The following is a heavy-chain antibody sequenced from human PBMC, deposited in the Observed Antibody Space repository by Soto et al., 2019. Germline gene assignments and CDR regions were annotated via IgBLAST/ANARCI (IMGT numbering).Heavy chain of an antibody. V-gene: IGHV1-18*01. CDR3: ARESVEKSSDY. CDR1: GYTFTSYA. Sequence: ASVKVSCKASGYTFTSYAISWVRQAPGQGLEWMGWISAYNGNTNYAQKLQGRVTMTTDTSTTTAYMELRSLRSDDTAVYYCARESVEKSSDYWGQGTLVTVSS. CDR2: ISAYNGNT. D-gene: IGHD3-3*01. J-gene: IGHJ4*02.